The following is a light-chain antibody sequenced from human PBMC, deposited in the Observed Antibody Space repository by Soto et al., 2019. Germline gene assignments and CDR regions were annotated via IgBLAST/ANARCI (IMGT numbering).Light chain of an antibody. Sequence: QPALTQPASVSGSPGQSITISGTGTSSDVGGYKYVSWYHQYPGKAPKLMIYEVSNRPSEVSDRFSGSKSGNTASLTISGLHAEDEGDYYCYSYTSSSTVVFGGGTKLTVL. CDR3: YSYTSSSTVV. CDR1: SSDVGGYKY. J-gene: IGLJ2*01. V-gene: IGLV2-14*01. CDR2: EVS.